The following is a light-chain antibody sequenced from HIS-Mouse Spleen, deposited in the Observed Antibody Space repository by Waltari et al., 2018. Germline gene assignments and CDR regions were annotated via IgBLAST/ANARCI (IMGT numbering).Light chain of an antibody. Sequence: QSALTQPASVSGSPGQSITISCTGTSSDVGRSNLVSWYQQHPGNAPKLMIYEGSKRTSGVSNRFSGSKSGNTASLTISGLQAEDEADYYCCSYAGSSTFEVFGGGTKLTVL. J-gene: IGLJ2*01. CDR2: EGS. V-gene: IGLV2-23*03. CDR1: SSDVGRSNL. CDR3: CSYAGSSTFEV.